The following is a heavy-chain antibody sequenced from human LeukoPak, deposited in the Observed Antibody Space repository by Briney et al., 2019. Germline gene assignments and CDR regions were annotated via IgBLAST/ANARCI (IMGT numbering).Heavy chain of an antibody. Sequence: GASVKVSCKASGYSFTRYYMNWVRQAPGQGFEWMGIINPTGGDTTYAQKFQGRVTMTRDMSSMTFYMELNSLRSEDTAVYYCARGFCSGGSCYLIDYWGQGTLVTVSS. V-gene: IGHV1-46*01. CDR2: INPTGGDT. CDR1: GYSFTRYY. D-gene: IGHD2-15*01. J-gene: IGHJ4*02. CDR3: ARGFCSGGSCYLIDY.